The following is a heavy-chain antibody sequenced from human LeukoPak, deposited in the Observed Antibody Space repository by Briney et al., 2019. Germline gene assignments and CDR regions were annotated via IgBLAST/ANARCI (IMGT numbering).Heavy chain of an antibody. Sequence: SETLSLTCTVSGGSISSSSYYRGWIRQPPGKGLEWIGSMYYSGSTYYNPSLKSRVTISVDTSKNQFSLKLSSVTAADTAVYYCASYGDYVGNAFDIWGQGTMVTVSS. D-gene: IGHD4-17*01. J-gene: IGHJ3*02. CDR3: ASYGDYVGNAFDI. CDR1: GGSISSSSYY. V-gene: IGHV4-39*01. CDR2: MYYSGST.